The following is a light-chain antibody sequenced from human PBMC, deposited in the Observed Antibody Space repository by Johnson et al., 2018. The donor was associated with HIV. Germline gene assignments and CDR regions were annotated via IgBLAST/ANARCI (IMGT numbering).Light chain of an antibody. J-gene: IGLJ1*01. Sequence: QSVLTQPPSVSAAPGQKVTISCSGSSSNIGNNYASWYQQVPGTAPKLLIYDNHKRPSGIPDRFSGPKSGTSATLGITGLQTGDEADYYCGTWDNSLSAGVFGTGTKVTVL. CDR2: DNH. CDR1: SSNIGNNY. V-gene: IGLV1-51*01. CDR3: GTWDNSLSAGV.